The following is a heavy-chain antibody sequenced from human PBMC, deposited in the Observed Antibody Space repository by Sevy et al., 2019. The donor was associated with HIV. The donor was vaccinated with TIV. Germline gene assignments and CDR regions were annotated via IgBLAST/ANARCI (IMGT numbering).Heavy chain of an antibody. CDR3: AGSVYGSGTYLNDY. D-gene: IGHD3-10*01. CDR1: GYTFTGYY. V-gene: IGHV1-2*02. J-gene: IGHJ4*02. Sequence: GESLKISCKASGYTFTGYYVHWVRRAPGQGLEWMGWINPSSGGTKYGQKFHGRVTMTRDTSITTAYMELNSLRSDDTAVYYWAGSVYGSGTYLNDYWGQGTLVTVSS. CDR2: INPSSGGT.